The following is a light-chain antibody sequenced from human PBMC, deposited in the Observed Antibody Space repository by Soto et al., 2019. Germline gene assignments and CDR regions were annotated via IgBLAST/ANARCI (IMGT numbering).Light chain of an antibody. J-gene: IGKJ1*01. CDR2: GAS. V-gene: IGKV3-15*01. CDR3: QQYNNWPPWT. Sequence: EFVLTQSPGTLSLSPGERATLSCRASQSVSRNLARYQQKPGQAPRLLIYGASTRATGIPARFSGSGSGTDFTLTISSRQSEDFAVYYCQQYNNWPPWTFGQGTKVDIK. CDR1: QSVSRN.